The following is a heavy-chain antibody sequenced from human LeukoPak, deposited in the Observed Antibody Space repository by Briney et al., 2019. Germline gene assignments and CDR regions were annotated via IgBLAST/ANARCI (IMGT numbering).Heavy chain of an antibody. CDR1: GFTVSSNY. CDR3: ARVEMATIFAVFDI. V-gene: IGHV3-53*01. J-gene: IGHJ3*02. CDR2: IYSGGST. D-gene: IGHD5-24*01. Sequence: TGGSLRLSCAASGFTVSSNYMSWVRQAPGKGLEWVSVIYSGGSTYYADSVKGRFTISRDNSKNTLYLQMNSLRDEDTAVYYCARVEMATIFAVFDIWAKGQWSPSLQ.